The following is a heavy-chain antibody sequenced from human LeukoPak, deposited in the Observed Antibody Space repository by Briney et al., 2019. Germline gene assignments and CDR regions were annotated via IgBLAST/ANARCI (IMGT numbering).Heavy chain of an antibody. V-gene: IGHV3-23*01. CDR1: GFTFNNFG. J-gene: IGHJ4*02. D-gene: IGHD2-21*02. CDR2: ISNSGGST. CDR3: AKEVGTLVFDY. Sequence: GGTLRLSCAASGFTFNNFGMSWVRQAPGKGLEWVSVISNSGGSTYYADSVKGRFTISRDNSKNILYLQMNRLRAEDTAVYYCAKEVGTLVFDYWGQGTLVTVSS.